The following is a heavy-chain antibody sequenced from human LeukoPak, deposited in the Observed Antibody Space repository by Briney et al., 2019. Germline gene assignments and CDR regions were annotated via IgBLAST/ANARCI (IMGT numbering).Heavy chain of an antibody. Sequence: GGSLRLSCAASGFIFSRHVMHWVRQAPGKGLEWVAVIWSDGSNKYYADSVKGRFTISRDNFKNTLYLQMNSLRAEDTALYYCARAFGDSFPMLDYWGQGTLVTVSS. CDR2: IWSDGSNK. V-gene: IGHV3-33*01. J-gene: IGHJ4*02. CDR3: ARAFGDSFPMLDY. D-gene: IGHD4-17*01. CDR1: GFIFSRHV.